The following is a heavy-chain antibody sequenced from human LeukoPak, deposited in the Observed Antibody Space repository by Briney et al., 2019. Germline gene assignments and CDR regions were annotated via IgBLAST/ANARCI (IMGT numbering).Heavy chain of an antibody. J-gene: IGHJ4*02. D-gene: IGHD2-2*01. CDR1: GFTVSSNY. CDR2: IYSGGST. CDR3: ARDLLKEFCSGTSCYASPDY. V-gene: IGHV3-53*01. Sequence: GESLRLSCAASGFTVSSNYMSWVRQAPGKGLEWVSVIYSGGSTYYADSVKGRFTISRDNSKNTLYLQMNSLRAEDTAVYYCARDLLKEFCSGTSCYASPDYWGQGTLVTVSS.